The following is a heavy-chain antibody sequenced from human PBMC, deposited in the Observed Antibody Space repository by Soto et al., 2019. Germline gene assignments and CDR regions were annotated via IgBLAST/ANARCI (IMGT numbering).Heavy chain of an antibody. J-gene: IGHJ4*02. D-gene: IGHD6-19*01. Sequence: GGSLRLSCAASGFTFSSYGMHWVRQAPGKGLEWVAVIWYDGSNKYYAESVKGRCTISRDNSKNTLYLQMNSLRAEDTAVYYCARDSHVGSGWQLTADYWGQGTLVTVSS. CDR2: IWYDGSNK. V-gene: IGHV3-33*01. CDR1: GFTFSSYG. CDR3: ARDSHVGSGWQLTADY.